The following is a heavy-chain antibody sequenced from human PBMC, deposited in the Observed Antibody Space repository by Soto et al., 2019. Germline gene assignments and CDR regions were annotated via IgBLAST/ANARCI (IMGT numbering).Heavy chain of an antibody. J-gene: IGHJ2*01. V-gene: IGHV3-23*01. Sequence: EVQLLESGGGLVQPGGSLRLSCAASGFTFSSYAMSWVRQAPGKGLEWVSAISGSGGNTYYADSVKGRFTISRDNSKNTLYLQMNSLRAEHTAVYHCAKDRLCELLHWYFDLWGRGTLVTVSS. CDR2: ISGSGGNT. D-gene: IGHD1-26*01. CDR1: GFTFSSYA. CDR3: AKDRLCELLHWYFDL.